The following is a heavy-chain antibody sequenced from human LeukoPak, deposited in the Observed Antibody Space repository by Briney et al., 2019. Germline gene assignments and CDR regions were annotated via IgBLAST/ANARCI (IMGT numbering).Heavy chain of an antibody. CDR1: GFTFSSYW. Sequence: GGSLRLSCAASGFTFSSYWMSWVRQAPGKGLEWVANIKQDGSEKYYVDSVKGRFTISRDNAKNSLYLQMNSLRAEDTAVYYCARIPTDSLMITFGGVLGFFDIWGQGTMVTVSS. CDR2: IKQDGSEK. J-gene: IGHJ3*02. D-gene: IGHD3-16*01. V-gene: IGHV3-7*01. CDR3: ARIPTDSLMITFGGVLGFFDI.